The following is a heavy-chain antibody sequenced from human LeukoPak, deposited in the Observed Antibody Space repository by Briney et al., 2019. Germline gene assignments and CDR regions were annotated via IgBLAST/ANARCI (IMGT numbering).Heavy chain of an antibody. CDR2: ISSSSSYI. CDR3: ASWRVTTLFDY. D-gene: IGHD4-11*01. CDR1: GFTFSSYS. V-gene: IGHV3-21*01. J-gene: IGHJ4*02. Sequence: GGSLRLSCAASGFTFSSYSMNWVRQAPGKGLEWVSSISSSSSYIYYADSVKGRFTISRDNAKNSLYLQMNSLRAEDTAVYYCASWRVTTLFDYWAREPWSPSPQ.